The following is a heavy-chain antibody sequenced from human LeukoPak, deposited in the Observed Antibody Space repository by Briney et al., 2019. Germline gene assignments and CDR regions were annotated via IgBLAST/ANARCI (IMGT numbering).Heavy chain of an antibody. CDR3: ARGYGIAVAGPFDY. V-gene: IGHV4-34*01. D-gene: IGHD6-19*01. Sequence: SETLSLTCAVYGGSFSGYYWSWIRQPPGKGLEWIGEINHSGSTNYNPSLKSRVTLSVDTSKNQFSLKLSSVTAADTAVYYCARGYGIAVAGPFDYWGQGTLVTVSS. J-gene: IGHJ4*02. CDR1: GGSFSGYY. CDR2: INHSGST.